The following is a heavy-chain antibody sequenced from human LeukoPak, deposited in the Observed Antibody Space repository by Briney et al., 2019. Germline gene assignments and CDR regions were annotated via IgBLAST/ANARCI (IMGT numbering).Heavy chain of an antibody. CDR1: GFTFSSYA. J-gene: IGHJ5*02. CDR2: ISGSGGST. CDR3: ANGVRGVINWFDP. V-gene: IGHV3-23*01. D-gene: IGHD3-10*01. Sequence: QSGGSLRLSCAASGFTFSSYALSWVRQAPGKGLDWVSAISGSGGSTYYADSVKGRFTISRDNSKNTLYLQTNSLRAEDTAVYYCANGVRGVINWFDPWGQGTLVTVSS.